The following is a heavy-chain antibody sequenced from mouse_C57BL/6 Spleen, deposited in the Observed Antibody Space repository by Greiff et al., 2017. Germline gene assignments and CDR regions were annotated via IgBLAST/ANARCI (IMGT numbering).Heavy chain of an antibody. J-gene: IGHJ4*01. Sequence: QVQLQQYGAELVRPGASVKLSCKASGYTFTDYYINWVKQRPGQGLEWIARIYPGSGNTYYNEKFKGKATLTAEKSSSTAYMQLSSLTSEDSAVYFCAREGAMDYWGQGTSVTVSS. V-gene: IGHV1-76*01. CDR3: AREGAMDY. CDR2: IYPGSGNT. CDR1: GYTFTDYY.